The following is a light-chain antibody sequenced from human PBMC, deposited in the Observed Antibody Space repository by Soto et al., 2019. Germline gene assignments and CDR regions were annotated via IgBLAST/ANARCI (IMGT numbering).Light chain of an antibody. CDR2: EVS. V-gene: IGLV2-14*01. CDR3: SSYTTHSAYV. J-gene: IGLJ1*01. Sequence: QSALTQPASVSGSPGQSITISCTGTSSDIGAYDYVSWYQHFPGKAPKLIIFEVSSRPSGISNRFSGSKSGSTASLTISGLQAEDEADYYCSSYTTHSAYVFGIGTKLTVL. CDR1: SSDIGAYDY.